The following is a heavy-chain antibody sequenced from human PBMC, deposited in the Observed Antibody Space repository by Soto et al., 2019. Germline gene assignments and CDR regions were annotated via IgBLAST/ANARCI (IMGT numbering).Heavy chain of an antibody. V-gene: IGHV1-69*13. CDR3: VRDLVGGMQLTQSYYYYGMDV. J-gene: IGHJ6*02. D-gene: IGHD5-18*01. CDR2: IIPIFGTA. Sequence: GASVKVSCKASGGTFSSYAISWVRQAPGQGLEWMGGIIPIFGTANYAQKFQGRVTITADESTSTAYMGLSSLRSEDTAVYYCVRDLVGGMQLTQSYYYYGMDVWGQGTTVTVSS. CDR1: GGTFSSYA.